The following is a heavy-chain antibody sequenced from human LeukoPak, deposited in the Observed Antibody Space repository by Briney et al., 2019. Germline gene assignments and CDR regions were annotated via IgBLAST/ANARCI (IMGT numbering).Heavy chain of an antibody. Sequence: ASVKVSCKASGYIFTNYGIIWVRQAPGQGLEWMGWINTYDGKTNYAQKVQGRVTMATDTSTSTAYMELRSLRSDDTAVYYCAKSHSGSLRAPFDNWGQGTLVTVSS. CDR3: AKSHSGSLRAPFDN. J-gene: IGHJ4*02. CDR1: GYIFTNYG. D-gene: IGHD3-22*01. CDR2: INTYDGKT. V-gene: IGHV1-18*01.